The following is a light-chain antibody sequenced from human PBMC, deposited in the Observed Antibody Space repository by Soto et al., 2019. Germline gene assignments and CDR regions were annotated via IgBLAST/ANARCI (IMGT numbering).Light chain of an antibody. CDR2: AAS. CDR3: QQRKSYPIT. CDR1: QDINTY. Sequence: DIQLTQSPSFLSASVGDRVTITCRASQDINTYLAWYQQKPGKAPKLLIFAASTLQNGFPSRFSGSGSGTEFTITITRLQPEDFATYYCQQRKSYPITFGQGTRLELK. J-gene: IGKJ5*01. V-gene: IGKV1-9*01.